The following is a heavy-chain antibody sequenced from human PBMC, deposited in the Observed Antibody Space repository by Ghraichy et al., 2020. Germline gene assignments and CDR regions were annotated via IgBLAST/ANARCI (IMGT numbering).Heavy chain of an antibody. V-gene: IGHV3-33*01. CDR3: ARLSTPFYGMDV. D-gene: IGHD3-16*02. CDR1: GFIFSDYG. J-gene: IGHJ6*02. CDR2: IWYDGTNN. Sequence: GGSLRLSCAASGFIFSDYGIYWVRQAPGKGLEWVAVIWYDGTNNYEADSVKGRFTVSRDNSKNTVYLQMNTLRAEDTAVYYCARLSTPFYGMDVWGQGTTVIVSS.